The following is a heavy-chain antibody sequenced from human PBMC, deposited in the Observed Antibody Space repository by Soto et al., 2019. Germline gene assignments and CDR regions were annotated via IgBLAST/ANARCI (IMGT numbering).Heavy chain of an antibody. Sequence: SETLSLTCTVSGGSISSYYWSWIRQPPGKGLEWIGYIYYSGSTNYNPSLKSRVTISVDTSKNQFSLKMSSVTAADTTEYYCACFHLRPRSTTAGRDAAFDTGGKETRFTV. V-gene: IGHV4-59*08. CDR3: ACFHLRPRSTTAGRDAAFDT. CDR2: IYYSGST. CDR1: GGSISSYY. D-gene: IGHD6-13*01. J-gene: IGHJ3*02.